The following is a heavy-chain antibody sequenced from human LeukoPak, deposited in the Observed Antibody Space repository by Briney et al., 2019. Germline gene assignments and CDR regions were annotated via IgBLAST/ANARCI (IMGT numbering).Heavy chain of an antibody. Sequence: SETLSLTCSVSGDSITGYYWGWIRQPPGKGLEWIGNIYYTGNTYYNSSLKSRVTISLDTSKNQFSLKVISVTAADTAVYYCARGWVYYDSSGLDYWGQGTLVTVSS. V-gene: IGHV4-39*07. D-gene: IGHD3-22*01. CDR1: GDSITGYY. J-gene: IGHJ4*02. CDR2: IYYTGNT. CDR3: ARGWVYYDSSGLDY.